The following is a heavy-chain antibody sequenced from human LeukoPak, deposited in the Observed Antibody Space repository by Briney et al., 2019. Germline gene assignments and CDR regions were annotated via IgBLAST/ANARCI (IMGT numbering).Heavy chain of an antibody. Sequence: ASVKVSCKVSGYTLTELSMHWVRRAPGKGLEWMGGFDPEDGETIYAQKFQGRVTMTEDTSTDTAYMELSSLRSEDTAVYYCATAVDPMVRGVIITGVGFDYWGQGTLVTVSS. J-gene: IGHJ4*02. D-gene: IGHD3-10*01. CDR2: FDPEDGET. CDR1: GYTLTELS. V-gene: IGHV1-24*01. CDR3: ATAVDPMVRGVIITGVGFDY.